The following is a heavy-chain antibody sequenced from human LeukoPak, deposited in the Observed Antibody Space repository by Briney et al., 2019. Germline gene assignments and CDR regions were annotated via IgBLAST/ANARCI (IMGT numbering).Heavy chain of an antibody. CDR3: ARLTRYYYGPHYY. CDR1: GYSFTSYW. V-gene: IGHV5-51*01. Sequence: GESLKISCKGSGYSFTSYWIGWVRQMPGKGLGWMGIIYPGDSDTRDSPSFQGQATISVDKSISTASLQWSSLKASASAVYYCARLTRYYYGPHYYWGQGTLVTVSS. J-gene: IGHJ4*02. D-gene: IGHD3-10*01. CDR2: IYPGDSDT.